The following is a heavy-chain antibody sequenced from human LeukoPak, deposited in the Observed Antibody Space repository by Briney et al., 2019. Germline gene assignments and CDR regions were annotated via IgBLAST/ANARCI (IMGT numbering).Heavy chain of an antibody. J-gene: IGHJ4*02. D-gene: IGHD3-22*01. CDR3: ARGYYDSSGYACFDY. Sequence: GESLKISCQGSGYSFTSYWIGWVRQMPGKGLEWMGIIYPGDSDTRYSPSFQGQVTISADKSISTAYLQWSSLKASDTAMYYCARGYYDSSGYACFDYWGQGTLVTVSS. CDR1: GYSFTSYW. V-gene: IGHV5-51*01. CDR2: IYPGDSDT.